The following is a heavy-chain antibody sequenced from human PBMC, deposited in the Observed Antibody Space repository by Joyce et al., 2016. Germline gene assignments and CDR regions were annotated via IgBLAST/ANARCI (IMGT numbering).Heavy chain of an antibody. CDR2: ISYDGTNK. D-gene: IGHD6-13*01. CDR1: GSIFSGYA. J-gene: IGHJ3*02. V-gene: IGHV3-30*04. CDR3: ARRSGIPAGRRPGAFDM. Sequence: QEQLEESGGGVVQPGTSLRLSCTASGSIFSGYAMNWGRQGPGKGLEWVAIISYDGTNKCYADSGRGRFTISRDNYKNTLFLQMNSLTIEDAGVYYCARRSGIPAGRRPGAFDMWGQGTVVTVSS.